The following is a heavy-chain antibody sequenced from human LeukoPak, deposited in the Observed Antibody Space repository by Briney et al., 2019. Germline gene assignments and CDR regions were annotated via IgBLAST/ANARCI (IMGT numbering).Heavy chain of an antibody. CDR3: ASYSGEPAASWDWFDP. J-gene: IGHJ5*02. CDR1: GGSISSSSYY. CDR2: IYYSGST. V-gene: IGHV4-39*01. D-gene: IGHD2-2*01. Sequence: SETLSLTCTVSGGSISSSSYYWGWIRQPPGKGLEWIGSIYYSGSTYYNPSLKSRVTISVDTSKNQFPLKLSSVTAADTAVYYCASYSGEPAASWDWFDPWGQGTLVTVSS.